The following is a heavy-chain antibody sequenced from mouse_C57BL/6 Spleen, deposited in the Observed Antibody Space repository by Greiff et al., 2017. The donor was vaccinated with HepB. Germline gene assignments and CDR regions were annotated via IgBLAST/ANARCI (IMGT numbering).Heavy chain of an antibody. CDR1: GYTFTDYE. V-gene: IGHV1-15*01. CDR3: TRWGCSSCLYAMDY. CDR2: IDPETGGT. J-gene: IGHJ4*01. D-gene: IGHD1-1*01. Sequence: QVQLQQSGAELVRPGASVTLSCKASGYTFTDYEMHWVKQTPVHGLEWIGAIDPETGGTAYNQKFQGKAILTADKSSSTAYMELSSLTSEDSAVYYCTRWGCSSCLYAMDYWGPGTSVTVSS.